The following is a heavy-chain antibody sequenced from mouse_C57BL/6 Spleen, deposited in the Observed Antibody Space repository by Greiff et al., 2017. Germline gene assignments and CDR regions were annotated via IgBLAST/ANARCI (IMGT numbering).Heavy chain of an antibody. V-gene: IGHV3-6*01. CDR1: GYSITSGYY. CDR2: ISYDGSN. Sequence: EVQLQESGPGLVKPSQSLSLTCSVTGYSITSGYYWNLIRQFPGNQLEWMGYISYDGSNNYNPSLKNRIAITRDTSKNPFFLKLNSVTTEDTATYYCAGVTALYYFDYWGQGTTLTVSS. CDR3: AGVTALYYFDY. J-gene: IGHJ2*01. D-gene: IGHD4-1*01.